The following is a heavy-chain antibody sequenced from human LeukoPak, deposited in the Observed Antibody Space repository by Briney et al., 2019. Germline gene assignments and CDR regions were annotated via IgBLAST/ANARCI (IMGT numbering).Heavy chain of an antibody. CDR1: GGSISSSSYY. CDR3: ARRITMVRGVMWDTFDY. V-gene: IGHV4-39*01. Sequence: TPSETLPLTCTVSGGSISSSSYYWGWIRQPPGKGLEWIGSIYYSGSTYYNPSLKSRVTISVDTSKNQFSLKLSSVTAADTAVYYCARRITMVRGVMWDTFDYWGQGTLVTVSS. D-gene: IGHD3-10*01. J-gene: IGHJ4*02. CDR2: IYYSGST.